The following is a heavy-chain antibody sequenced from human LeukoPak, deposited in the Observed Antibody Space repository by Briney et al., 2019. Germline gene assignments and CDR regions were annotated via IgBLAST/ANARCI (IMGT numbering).Heavy chain of an antibody. J-gene: IGHJ4*02. CDR2: ISVDNGKT. CDR3: ARGALRHYDILTGYYPFDY. CDR1: GYTFTTYG. Sequence: ASVKVSCKASGYTFTTYGINWVRQAPGQGLEWMGWISVDNGKTNYAQEVQGRVTMTTETSTSTDYMEMRSLRYDDTALYYCARGALRHYDILTGYYPFDYWGQGTLVTVSS. D-gene: IGHD3-9*01. V-gene: IGHV1-18*01.